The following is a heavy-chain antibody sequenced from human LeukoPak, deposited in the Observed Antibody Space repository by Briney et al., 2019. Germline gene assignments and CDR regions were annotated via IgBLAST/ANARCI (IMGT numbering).Heavy chain of an antibody. V-gene: IGHV1-18*01. D-gene: IGHD2-2*01. Sequence: ASVKVSCKASGYTFSSYAINWVRQAPGQGLEWMGWISAYNGNTNYAQNFQGRVTMTTDTSTSTAYMELSSLRSEDTAVFYCATDRGLTGYCSSTSCPFDYWGQGTLVTVSS. J-gene: IGHJ4*02. CDR1: GYTFSSYA. CDR2: ISAYNGNT. CDR3: ATDRGLTGYCSSTSCPFDY.